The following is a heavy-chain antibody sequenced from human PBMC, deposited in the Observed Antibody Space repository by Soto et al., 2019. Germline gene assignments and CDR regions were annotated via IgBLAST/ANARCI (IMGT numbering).Heavy chain of an antibody. CDR2: IGAYNGNT. Sequence: GASVKVSCKASGYTLTSYGISWVRQAPGQGLEWMGWIGAYNGNTNYPQRLQGRVTMTTDTSTSTAYMELRSLRSDDTAVYYCARDLNNYYGSGSYQNWFDPWGQGTLVTVSS. CDR1: GYTLTSYG. J-gene: IGHJ5*02. D-gene: IGHD3-10*01. V-gene: IGHV1-18*04. CDR3: ARDLNNYYGSGSYQNWFDP.